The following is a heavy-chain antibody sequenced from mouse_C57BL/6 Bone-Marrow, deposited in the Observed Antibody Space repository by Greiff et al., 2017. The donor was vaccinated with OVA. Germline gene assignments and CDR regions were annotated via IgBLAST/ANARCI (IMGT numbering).Heavy chain of an antibody. CDR2: IYPGSGST. V-gene: IGHV1-55*01. J-gene: IGHJ4*01. CDR1: GYTFTSYW. CDR3: ARDHYYGSSPYAMDY. D-gene: IGHD1-1*01. Sequence: VQLQQPGAELVQPGASVKLSCKASGYTFTSYWITWVKQRPGQGLEWIGHIYPGSGSTNYNEKFKSTATLTVDTSSSTAYMQLSSLTSEDSAVYYCARDHYYGSSPYAMDYWGQGTSVTVSS.